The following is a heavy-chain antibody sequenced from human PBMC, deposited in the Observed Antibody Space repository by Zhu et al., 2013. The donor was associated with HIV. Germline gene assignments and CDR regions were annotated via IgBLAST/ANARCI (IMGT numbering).Heavy chain of an antibody. Sequence: QVQLVQSGAEVKTPGASVKISCKASTYTFTRYPIHWVRQAPGQGLEWMAIINPTDGSTSYAQEIQGRITMTRDPSTNTIYMELRSLRSDDTAVYYCARHPYYSRSSAGSRGYMDVWGKGTTVTVSS. V-gene: IGHV1-46*01. CDR3: ARHPYYSRSSAGSRGYMDV. CDR2: INPTDGST. J-gene: IGHJ6*03. CDR1: TYTFTRYP. D-gene: IGHD6-6*01.